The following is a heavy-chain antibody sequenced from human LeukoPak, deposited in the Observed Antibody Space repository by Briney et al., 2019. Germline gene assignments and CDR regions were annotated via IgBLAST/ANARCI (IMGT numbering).Heavy chain of an antibody. J-gene: IGHJ3*02. V-gene: IGHV4-31*03. CDR1: GGSISSGGYY. D-gene: IGHD6-19*01. Sequence: SETLSLTCTVSGGSISSGGYYWSWIRQHPGKGLEWIGYIYYSGSTYYNPSLKSRVTISVDTSKNQFSLKLSSVTAADTAVYYCARAPFGRPGIAVAGSDAIDIWGQGTMVAVSS. CDR3: ARAPFGRPGIAVAGSDAIDI. CDR2: IYYSGST.